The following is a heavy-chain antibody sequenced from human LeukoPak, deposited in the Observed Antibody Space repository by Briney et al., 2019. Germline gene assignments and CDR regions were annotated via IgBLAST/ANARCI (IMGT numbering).Heavy chain of an antibody. CDR2: IYYSGST. CDR3: ARDTAGYYYDSSGRSGEFDY. D-gene: IGHD3-22*01. Sequence: SETLSLTCTVSGGSISSSSYYWGWIRQPPGKGLEWIGSIYYSGSTYYNPSLKSRVTISVDTSKNQFSLKLSSVTAADTAVYYCARDTAGYYYDSSGRSGEFDYWGQGTLVTVSS. J-gene: IGHJ4*02. V-gene: IGHV4-39*07. CDR1: GGSISSSSYY.